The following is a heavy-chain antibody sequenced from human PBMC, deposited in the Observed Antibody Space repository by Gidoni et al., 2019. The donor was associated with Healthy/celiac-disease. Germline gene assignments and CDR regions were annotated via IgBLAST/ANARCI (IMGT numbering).Heavy chain of an antibody. D-gene: IGHD3-22*01. V-gene: IGHV1-69*06. Sequence: QVQLVQSGAEVKKPGSSVKVSCKASGGTFRSYAISWVRQAPGQGLEWMGGIIPIFGTANYAQKFQGRVTITADKSTSTAYMELSSLRSEDTAVYYCAREEIHYYDSSGYYLGYFQHWGQGTLVTVSS. CDR2: IIPIFGTA. CDR3: AREEIHYYDSSGYYLGYFQH. CDR1: GGTFRSYA. J-gene: IGHJ1*01.